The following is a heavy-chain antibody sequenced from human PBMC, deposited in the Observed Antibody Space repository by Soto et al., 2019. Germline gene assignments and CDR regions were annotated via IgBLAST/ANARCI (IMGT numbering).Heavy chain of an antibody. CDR1: GGTFSTYT. CDR3: AGDPDSHYIDSHASSYP. D-gene: IGHD4-4*01. Sequence: QVQLVQSGAEVKKPGSSVKVSCKASGGTFSTYTITWVRQAPGQGLEWMGRIIPIIGIINYAQKFQGRVTISADTFTGTAYTELTGLRSDDTAVYYCAGDPDSHYIDSHASSYPWGQGTLVTVSS. CDR2: IIPIIGII. J-gene: IGHJ5*02. V-gene: IGHV1-69*08.